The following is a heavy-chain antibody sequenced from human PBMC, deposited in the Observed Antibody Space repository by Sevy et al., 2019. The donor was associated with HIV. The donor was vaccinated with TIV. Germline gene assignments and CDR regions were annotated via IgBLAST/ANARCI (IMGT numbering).Heavy chain of an antibody. Sequence: GGSLRLSCAASGFAFSNYYAMYWVRQAPGKGLKWVALISYDGNDKYYADSVKGRFTISRDNFKNTLYLQMISLTAEDTAVYYCARPRANYVDNYFFYAMDVWGQGTTVTVSS. V-gene: IGHV3-30-3*01. CDR3: ARPRANYVDNYFFYAMDV. D-gene: IGHD4-17*01. CDR2: ISYDGNDK. CDR1: GFAFSNYYA. J-gene: IGHJ6*02.